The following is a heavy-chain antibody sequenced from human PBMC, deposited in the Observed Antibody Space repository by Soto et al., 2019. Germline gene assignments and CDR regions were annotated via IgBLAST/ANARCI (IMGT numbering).Heavy chain of an antibody. CDR1: VGTFSSYA. CDR3: ASTVDWNYEGQFDP. V-gene: IGHV1-69*01. D-gene: IGHD1-7*01. CDR2: IIPIFGTE. J-gene: IGHJ5*02. Sequence: QVQLVQSGAEVKKPGSSVQVSCKASVGTFSSYAISWVRQAPGQGLEWMGGIIPIFGTENYAQKFQGRVTITADESTSTDYMELSSLRSEDTAVYYCASTVDWNYEGQFDPWGQGTLVTVSS.